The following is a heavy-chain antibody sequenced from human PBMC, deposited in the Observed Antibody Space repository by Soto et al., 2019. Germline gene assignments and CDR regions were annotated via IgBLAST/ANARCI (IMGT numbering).Heavy chain of an antibody. CDR3: ARDQTRREYYFDY. J-gene: IGHJ4*02. CDR1: GFTLSSYW. D-gene: IGHD4-17*01. V-gene: IGHV3-7*01. CDR2: IKQDGSEK. Sequence: PGGSLRLSCAASGFTLSSYWMSWARQAPGKGLEWVANIKQDGSEKYYVDSVKGRFTISRDNAKNSLYLQMNSLRAEDTAVYYCARDQTRREYYFDYWGQGTLVTVSS.